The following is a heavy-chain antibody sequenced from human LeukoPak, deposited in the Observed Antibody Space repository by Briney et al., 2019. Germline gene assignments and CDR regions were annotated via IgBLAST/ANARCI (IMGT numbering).Heavy chain of an antibody. CDR2: ISGSGGST. Sequence: GSLRLSCAASGFTFSSYAMSRVRQAPGKGLEWVSAISGSGGSTYYADSVKGRFTISRDNSKNTLYLQMNSLRAEDTAVYYCAKDMYPYGSGSYPQFDYWGQGTLVTVSS. CDR3: AKDMYPYGSGSYPQFDY. V-gene: IGHV3-23*01. J-gene: IGHJ4*02. D-gene: IGHD3-10*01. CDR1: GFTFSSYA.